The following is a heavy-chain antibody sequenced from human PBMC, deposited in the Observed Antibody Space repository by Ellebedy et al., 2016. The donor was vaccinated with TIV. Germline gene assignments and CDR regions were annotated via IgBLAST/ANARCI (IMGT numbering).Heavy chain of an antibody. CDR2: ISAGGGTT. V-gene: IGHV3-23*01. Sequence: PGGSLRLSCAASGFTFSSYVFSRVRQAPGKGLEWVSSISAGGGTTYYADSVTGRFTISRDNSKNTLYLQMNSLGAEDKALYYCATSRAFNIYYFDYWGQGTLVTVSS. J-gene: IGHJ4*02. CDR1: GFTFSSYV. CDR3: ATSRAFNIYYFDY.